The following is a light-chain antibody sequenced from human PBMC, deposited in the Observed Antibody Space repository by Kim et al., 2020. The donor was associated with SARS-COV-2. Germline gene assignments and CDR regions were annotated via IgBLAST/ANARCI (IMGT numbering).Light chain of an antibody. J-gene: IGKJ4*01. CDR3: QQRSNWPPT. CDR1: QSVSTY. V-gene: IGKV3-11*01. Sequence: LYPGESDTRSCRASQSVSTYLAWYQHKPGQPPRLLIHDASNRATGIPPRFSGSGSGTDFTLTISSLEPEDFAIYYCQQRSNWPPTFGGGTKVDIK. CDR2: DAS.